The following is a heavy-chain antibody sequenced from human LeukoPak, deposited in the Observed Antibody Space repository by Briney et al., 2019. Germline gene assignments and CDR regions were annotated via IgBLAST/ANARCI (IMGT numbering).Heavy chain of an antibody. Sequence: GGSLRLSCAASGFTFSSYGMHWVRRAPGEGLEWVAIMWYDGGNKYYTDSVKGRFTISRDNSKNTLYLQMNSLRVEDTAVYYCAREDTALVIAYWGQGTLVTVSS. CDR2: MWYDGGNK. J-gene: IGHJ4*02. CDR3: AREDTALVIAY. D-gene: IGHD5-18*01. CDR1: GFTFSSYG. V-gene: IGHV3-33*01.